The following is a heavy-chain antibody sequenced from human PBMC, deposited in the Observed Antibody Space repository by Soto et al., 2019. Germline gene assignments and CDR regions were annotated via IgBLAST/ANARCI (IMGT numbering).Heavy chain of an antibody. Sequence: PGGSLRLSCAASVFTFSYYSMNLVRQAPGKGLEWVSSISSSSTYINYADALKGRFSVSRDNSNNSLFLFMNSLRAEDTAVYYCARGHGTGLYGSSWSHRYWGQGTLVTVSS. J-gene: IGHJ4*02. V-gene: IGHV3-21*01. D-gene: IGHD6-13*01. CDR2: ISSSSTYI. CDR3: ARGHGTGLYGSSWSHRY. CDR1: VFTFSYYS.